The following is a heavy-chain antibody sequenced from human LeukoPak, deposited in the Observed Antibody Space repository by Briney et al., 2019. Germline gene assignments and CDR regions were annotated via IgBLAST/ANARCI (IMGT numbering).Heavy chain of an antibody. CDR1: GYSISSGYY. CDR3: ARATGIAAAGIVDAFDV. D-gene: IGHD6-25*01. CDR2: IYRSGST. V-gene: IGHV4-38-2*02. J-gene: IGHJ3*01. Sequence: SETLSLTCTVSGYSISSGYYWGWIRQPPGKGLEWIGSIYRSGSTSYNPSLKSRVTISVDTSKNQFSLNLISMTAADTAVYYCARATGIAAAGIVDAFDVWGQGTMVTVSS.